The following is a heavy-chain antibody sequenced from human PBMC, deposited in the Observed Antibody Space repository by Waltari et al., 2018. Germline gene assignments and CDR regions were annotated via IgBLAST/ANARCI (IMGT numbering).Heavy chain of an antibody. D-gene: IGHD4-17*01. CDR3: ARGPLTTDYYYYMDV. CDR2: IYTSGST. Sequence: QVQLQESGPGLVKPSETLSLTCTVSGGSISSYYWSWIRQPAGKGLEWIGRIYTSGSTNYNPSLKSRVTMSVDTSKNQFSLKLSSVTAADTAVYYCARGPLTTDYYYYMDVWGKGTTVTVSS. CDR1: GGSISSYY. V-gene: IGHV4-4*07. J-gene: IGHJ6*03.